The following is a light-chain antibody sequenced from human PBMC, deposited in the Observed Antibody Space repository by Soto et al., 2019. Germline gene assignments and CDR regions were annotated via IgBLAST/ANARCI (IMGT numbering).Light chain of an antibody. Sequence: QSVLTQPPSLSAAPVQKVTISCSGSSSNIGGNSVSWYQQLPGTAPKLLIYDDNKRPSGIPDRFSGSKSGTSATLGITGFQTGDEADYYCGSWDSSLSAYVFGTGTRSPS. CDR2: DDN. CDR1: SSNIGGNS. CDR3: GSWDSSLSAYV. V-gene: IGLV1-51*01. J-gene: IGLJ1*01.